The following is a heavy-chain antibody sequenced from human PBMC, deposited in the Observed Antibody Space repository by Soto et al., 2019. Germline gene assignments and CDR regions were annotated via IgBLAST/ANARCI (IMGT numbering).Heavy chain of an antibody. Sequence: QVQLVQSGAEVKKPGSSVKVSCKASGGSFSSSANNWLRQAPGQGPEWMGNSLPFFGTADYAQKFQGRVTVTADELTSTAHMELRSLRSEDQSVYYCARVHEYGGISDAFDNWGEGTVVTVSS. V-gene: IGHV1-69*15. D-gene: IGHD4-17*01. CDR3: ARVHEYGGISDAFDN. J-gene: IGHJ3*02. CDR2: SLPFFGTA. CDR1: GGSFSSSA.